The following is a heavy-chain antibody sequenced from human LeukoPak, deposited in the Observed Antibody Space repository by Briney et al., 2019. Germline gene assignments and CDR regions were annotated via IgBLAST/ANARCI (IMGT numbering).Heavy chain of an antibody. J-gene: IGHJ4*02. CDR2: INPNSGGT. Sequence: GASVKVSCKASGYTFTGYYVHWVRQAPGQALEWMGWINPNSGGTNYAQKFQGWVTMTRDTSISTAYMELSRLRSDDTAVYYCARVEDSSGSLFDYWGQGTLVTVSS. CDR3: ARVEDSSGSLFDY. D-gene: IGHD6-19*01. CDR1: GYTFTGYY. V-gene: IGHV1-2*04.